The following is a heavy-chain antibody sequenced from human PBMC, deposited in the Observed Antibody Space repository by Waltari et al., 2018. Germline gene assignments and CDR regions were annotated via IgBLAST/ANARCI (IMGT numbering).Heavy chain of an antibody. CDR3: AREAGGLYYYYGMDV. CDR1: GYTFTGYY. CDR2: INPNSGGT. V-gene: IGHV1-2*02. Sequence: QVQLVQSGAEVKKPGASVKVSCKASGYTFTGYYIHWVRQAPGQGLEWMGWINPNSGGTNYAQKFQGRVTMTRDTSISTAYMEQSRLRSDDTAVYYCAREAGGLYYYYGMDVWGQGTTVTVSS. J-gene: IGHJ6*02.